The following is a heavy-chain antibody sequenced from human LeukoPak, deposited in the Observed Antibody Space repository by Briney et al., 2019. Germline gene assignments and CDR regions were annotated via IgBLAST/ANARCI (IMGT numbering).Heavy chain of an antibody. D-gene: IGHD5-18*01. J-gene: IGHJ4*02. V-gene: IGHV4-34*01. CDR3: ARGGYSYGYWADY. CDR1: GGSFSGYY. CDR2: INHSGST. Sequence: SETLSLTCAVYGGSFSGYYWSWIRQPPGKGLEWIGEINHSGSTNYNPSLKSRVTISVDTSKNQFSLKLSSVTAADTAVYYCARGGYSYGYWADYWGQGTLVTVSS.